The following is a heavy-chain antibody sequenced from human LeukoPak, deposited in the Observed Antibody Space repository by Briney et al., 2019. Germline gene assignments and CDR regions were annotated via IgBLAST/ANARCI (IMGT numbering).Heavy chain of an antibody. CDR3: ATSSDSSGWFYYGMDV. Sequence: ESLKISCKGSGYSFTSYWIGWVRQMPGKGLEWMGIIYPGDSDTRYSPSFQGQVTISADKSISTAYLQWSSLKASDTAMYYCATSSDSSGWFYYGMDVWGQGATVTVSS. J-gene: IGHJ6*02. D-gene: IGHD6-19*01. CDR1: GYSFTSYW. CDR2: IYPGDSDT. V-gene: IGHV5-51*01.